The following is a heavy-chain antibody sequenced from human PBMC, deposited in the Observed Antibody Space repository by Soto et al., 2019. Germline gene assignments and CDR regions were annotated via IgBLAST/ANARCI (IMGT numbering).Heavy chain of an antibody. CDR1: GYTFTHYA. CDR3: ARGLAADGA. D-gene: IGHD6-13*01. J-gene: IGHJ5*02. CDR2: INAGSGNT. V-gene: IGHV1-3*01. Sequence: QVQLVQSGAEVKKPGASVKVSSPALGYTFTHYAINWVRHAPGKRLGWWEFINAGSGNTKYSQTFQGRLTFTKGTSASAAYMDLSSLRSEDTAIYYCARGLAADGAWGQGTLVTVSS.